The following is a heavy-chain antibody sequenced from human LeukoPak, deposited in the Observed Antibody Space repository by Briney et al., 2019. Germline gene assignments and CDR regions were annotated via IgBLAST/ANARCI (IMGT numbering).Heavy chain of an antibody. CDR2: IYYSGST. V-gene: IGHV4-39*01. CDR1: GGSISSSSYY. CDR3: ARHPFPSWFDP. Sequence: SETLSLTCTVSGGSISSSSYYWGWIRQPPGKGLEWIGSIYYSGSTYYNPSLKSRVTISVDTSKNQFSLKLSSVTAADTAVYYCARHPFPSWFDPWGQGTLVTVSS. J-gene: IGHJ5*02.